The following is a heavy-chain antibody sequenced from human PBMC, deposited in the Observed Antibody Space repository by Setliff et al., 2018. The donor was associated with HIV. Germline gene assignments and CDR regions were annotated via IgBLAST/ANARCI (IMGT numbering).Heavy chain of an antibody. CDR2: INHSGST. V-gene: IGHV4-34*01. D-gene: IGHD4-17*01. CDR1: GGSFSGYS. Sequence: PSETLSLTCAVYGGSFSGYSWTWVRQPPGKGLEWIGEINHSGSTNYNPSLKSRVTISVDTSKNQFSLRLSSVTAADTAVYYCASFFVTTVTNQDYWGQGTPVTVSS. J-gene: IGHJ4*02. CDR3: ASFFVTTVTNQDY.